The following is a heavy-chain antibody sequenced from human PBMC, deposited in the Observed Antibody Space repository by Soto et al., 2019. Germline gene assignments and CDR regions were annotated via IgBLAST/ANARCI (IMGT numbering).Heavy chain of an antibody. V-gene: IGHV3-53*01. J-gene: IGHJ4*02. Sequence: GGSLRLSCAASGFTVSSNYMSWVRQAPGKGLEWVSVIYSGGSTYYADSVKGRFTISRDNSKNTLYLQMNRLRAEDMAVYYCVRVTKPREYNWGFDYWGQGTLVTVSS. CDR1: GFTVSSNY. CDR2: IYSGGST. CDR3: VRVTKPREYNWGFDY. D-gene: IGHD1-20*01.